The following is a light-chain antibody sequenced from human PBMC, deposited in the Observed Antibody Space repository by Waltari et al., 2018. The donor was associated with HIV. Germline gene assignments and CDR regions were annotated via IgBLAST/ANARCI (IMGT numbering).Light chain of an antibody. Sequence: QSVLTQPPSVSAAPGQKVTISCSGSSSNIGNNYVSWYQQLQGTAPKLLIYENNNRPPWMPDRSPGYKAGTSATLGITGLQTGDEADYYCGTWESSLNAGVFGGGTKLTVL. CDR2: ENN. CDR1: SSNIGNNY. J-gene: IGLJ3*02. V-gene: IGLV1-51*02. CDR3: GTWESSLNAGV.